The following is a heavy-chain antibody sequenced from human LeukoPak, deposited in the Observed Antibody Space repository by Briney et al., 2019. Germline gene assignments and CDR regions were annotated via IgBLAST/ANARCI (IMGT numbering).Heavy chain of an antibody. CDR2: ISGSGEKT. D-gene: IGHD1-26*01. CDR1: GFTFSHYA. CDR3: AKGRRVGVASALYY. Sequence: GGSLRLSCAASGFTFSHYAMTWVRQAPGKGLEWVSSISGSGEKTYLADSLKGRFTISRDNSKNTTFLEMNNLRVEDTALYFCAKGRRVGVASALYYWGLGTLVSVSS. J-gene: IGHJ4*02. V-gene: IGHV3-23*01.